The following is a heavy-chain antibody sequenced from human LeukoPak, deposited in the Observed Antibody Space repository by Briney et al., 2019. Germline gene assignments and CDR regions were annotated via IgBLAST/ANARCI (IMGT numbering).Heavy chain of an antibody. CDR1: GYTFTMYY. V-gene: IGHV1-46*01. D-gene: IGHD3-16*01. CDR2: INPSDGAT. Sequence: ASVKVSCKASGYTFTMYYIHWVRQAPGQGLEWMGMINPSDGATTYAQRFQGRVTMTKDMSTTTVYMDLRSLRPEDTAVYFCARERRGGLSGNLGGLFASYYTYYYMDVWGRGTTVTVSS. CDR3: ARERRGGLSGNLGGLFASYYTYYYMDV. J-gene: IGHJ6*03.